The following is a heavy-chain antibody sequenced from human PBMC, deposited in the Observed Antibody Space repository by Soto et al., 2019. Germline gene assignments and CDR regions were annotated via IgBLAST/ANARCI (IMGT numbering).Heavy chain of an antibody. CDR1: GFTFSGYY. D-gene: IGHD1-7*01. J-gene: IGHJ4*02. V-gene: IGHV3-11*05. CDR3: VRGTSYHFDN. Sequence: QVQLVESGGGLVKPGGSLRLSCAASGFTFSGYYMSWIRQAPGKGLECISYISSSGDRTKYADSVKGRFTISRDNAKKSLYLQMNSLRAEDTAVYYCVRGTSYHFDNWGQGTLVTVSS. CDR2: ISSSGDRT.